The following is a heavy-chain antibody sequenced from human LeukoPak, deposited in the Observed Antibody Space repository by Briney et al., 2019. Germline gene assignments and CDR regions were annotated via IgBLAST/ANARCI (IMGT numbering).Heavy chain of an antibody. D-gene: IGHD1-26*01. V-gene: IGHV3-7*01. Sequence: GGSLRLSCAASGFTFSSYAMHWVRQAPGKGLEWVANIQQDGSEKYYVDSVKGRFTISRDNAKNSLYLQMNSLRAEDTAVYYCARDKVVGATVFDYWGQGTLVTVSS. CDR2: IQQDGSEK. CDR3: ARDKVVGATVFDY. J-gene: IGHJ4*02. CDR1: GFTFSSYA.